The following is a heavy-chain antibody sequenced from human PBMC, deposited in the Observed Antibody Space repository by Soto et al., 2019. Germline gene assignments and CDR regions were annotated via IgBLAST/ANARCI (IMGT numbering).Heavy chain of an antibody. J-gene: IGHJ4*02. D-gene: IGHD3-10*01. Sequence: QVQLVQSGAEVRTPGASVKVSCKASGYTFTSYDINWVRQATGQGPEWMGWMNPDSGNTGYVQKFQGRVTMTRNTAISTAYMELSSLGSEDTAVYYGARSVGGSNVNFDYWGQGTLVTVSS. V-gene: IGHV1-8*01. CDR1: GYTFTSYD. CDR3: ARSVGGSNVNFDY. CDR2: MNPDSGNT.